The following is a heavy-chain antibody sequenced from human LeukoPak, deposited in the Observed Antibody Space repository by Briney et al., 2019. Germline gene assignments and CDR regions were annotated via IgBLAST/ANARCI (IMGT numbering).Heavy chain of an antibody. CDR3: ARDSVQYSGSAEFDY. V-gene: IGHV3-33*01. Sequence: QPERSLRLSCAASGFTFSSYGMHWVRQAPGKGLEWVAVIWYDGSNKYYADSVKGRFTISRDNSKNTLYLQMNSLRAEDTAVYYCARDSVQYSGSAEFDYWGQGTLVTVSS. D-gene: IGHD1-26*01. CDR2: IWYDGSNK. J-gene: IGHJ4*02. CDR1: GFTFSSYG.